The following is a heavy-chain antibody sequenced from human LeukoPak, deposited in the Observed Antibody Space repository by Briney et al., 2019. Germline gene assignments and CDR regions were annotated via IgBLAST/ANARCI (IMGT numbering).Heavy chain of an antibody. D-gene: IGHD5-24*01. V-gene: IGHV3-7*01. Sequence: GGSLRLSCAASGFTFSRFWMSWVRQAPGKGLEWVANIKQDGSEKYYVDSVKGRFTISRDNAKNSLYLQMNSLRAEDTAVYYCAREYRDGYNLGWFDPWGQGTLVTVSS. CDR2: IKQDGSEK. J-gene: IGHJ5*02. CDR1: GFTFSRFW. CDR3: AREYRDGYNLGWFDP.